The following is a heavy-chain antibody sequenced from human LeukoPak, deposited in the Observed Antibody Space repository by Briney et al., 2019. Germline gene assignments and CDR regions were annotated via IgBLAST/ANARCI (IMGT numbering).Heavy chain of an antibody. CDR3: ARGTYYDFWSGYVAFDI. CDR1: GGSISSSNW. V-gene: IGHV4-4*02. Sequence: SETLSLTCAVSGGSISSSNWWSWVRQPPGKGLEWIGEIYHSGSTNYNPSLKSRVTISVDTSKNQFSLKLSSVTAADTAVYYCARGTYYDFWSGYVAFDIWGQGTMVTVSS. CDR2: IYHSGST. J-gene: IGHJ3*02. D-gene: IGHD3-3*01.